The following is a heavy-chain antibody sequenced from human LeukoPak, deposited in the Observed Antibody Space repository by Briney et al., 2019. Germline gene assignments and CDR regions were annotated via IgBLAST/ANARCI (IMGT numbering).Heavy chain of an antibody. Sequence: PGGSLRLSCAASGFTFSSYEMNWVRQAPGKGLEWVSYISSSGSTIYYADSVKGRFTISRDNAKNSLCLQMNSLRAEDTAVYYCARDLQYYDILTGYPFYYYYYGMDVWGQGTTVTVSS. CDR2: ISSSGSTI. V-gene: IGHV3-48*03. D-gene: IGHD3-9*01. CDR3: ARDLQYYDILTGYPFYYYYYGMDV. J-gene: IGHJ6*02. CDR1: GFTFSSYE.